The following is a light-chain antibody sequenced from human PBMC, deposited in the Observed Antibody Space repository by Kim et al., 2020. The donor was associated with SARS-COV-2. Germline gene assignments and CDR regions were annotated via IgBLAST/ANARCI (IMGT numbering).Light chain of an antibody. CDR3: RSYTSSSTLVV. CDR2: DVS. J-gene: IGLJ2*01. Sequence: QWITIACTGTSSDVGGYNYVSWYQQHPGNAPELMIYDVSKRPSGVSNRFSGSKSGSTAALTISGLQAEDEADYYCRSYTSSSTLVVFGGGTQLTVL. V-gene: IGLV2-14*03. CDR1: SSDVGGYNY.